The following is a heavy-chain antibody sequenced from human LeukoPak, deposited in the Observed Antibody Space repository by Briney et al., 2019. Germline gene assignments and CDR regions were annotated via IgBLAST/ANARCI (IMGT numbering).Heavy chain of an antibody. CDR1: GFPFSRNA. CDR2: ISSSSSYI. Sequence: KSGGSLRLSCIASGFPFSRNAMNWVRQAPGKGLEWVSSISSSSSYIYYADSVKGRFTISRDNAKNSLYLQMNSLRAEDTAMYYCARANGDYGGAFDIWGQGTMVTVSS. CDR3: ARANGDYGGAFDI. V-gene: IGHV3-21*01. J-gene: IGHJ3*02. D-gene: IGHD4-23*01.